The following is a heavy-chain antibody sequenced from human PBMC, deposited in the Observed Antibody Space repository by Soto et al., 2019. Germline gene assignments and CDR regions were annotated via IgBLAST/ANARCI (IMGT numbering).Heavy chain of an antibody. CDR1: GYTFTSYY. Sequence: AAVKVSCKASGYTFTSYYIHWVRQAPGQGLEWMGIINPSGGSTSYAQKFQGRVTMTSDTSTSTVYMELSSLRSEDTAVYYCARSMAVAGSGYFDYWGQGTMVTVSS. CDR3: ARSMAVAGSGYFDY. D-gene: IGHD6-19*01. V-gene: IGHV1-46*01. CDR2: INPSGGST. J-gene: IGHJ4*02.